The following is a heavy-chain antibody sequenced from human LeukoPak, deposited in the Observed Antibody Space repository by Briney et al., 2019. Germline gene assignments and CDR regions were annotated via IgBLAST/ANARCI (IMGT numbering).Heavy chain of an antibody. CDR3: AREVRPYCSNGICYNLPYFQH. J-gene: IGHJ1*01. D-gene: IGHD2-8*01. CDR2: IYPNSGGT. CDR1: GYTFTGYY. Sequence: ASVKVSCKASGYTFTGYYMHWIRQAPGQGLEWMGWIYPNSGGTNYAQKFQGRVTMTRDTSISTAYVDLSRLRSDDTAVYYCAREVRPYCSNGICYNLPYFQHWGQGTLVTVSS. V-gene: IGHV1-2*02.